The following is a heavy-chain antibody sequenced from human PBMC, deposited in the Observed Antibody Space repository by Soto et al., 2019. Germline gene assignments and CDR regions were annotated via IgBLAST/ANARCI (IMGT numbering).Heavy chain of an antibody. CDR2: IKSKTDGGTT. CDR3: TTDLDGDYDFWSGYYKGPSYYYYYGMDV. J-gene: IGHJ6*02. D-gene: IGHD3-3*01. Sequence: GGSLRLSCAASGFTFSNAWMNWVRQAPGKGLEWVGRIKSKTDGGTTDYAAPVKGRFTISRDDSKNTLYLQMNSLKTEETAVYYCTTDLDGDYDFWSGYYKGPSYYYYYGMDVWGQGTTVTVSS. CDR1: GFTFSNAW. V-gene: IGHV3-15*07.